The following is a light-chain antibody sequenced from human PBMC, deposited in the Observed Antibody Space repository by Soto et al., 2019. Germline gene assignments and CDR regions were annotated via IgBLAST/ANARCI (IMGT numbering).Light chain of an antibody. Sequence: QSVLTQPPSASGSPGQSVTISCTGTSSDVGGYNFVSWYQQHPGKAPKLMIYEVSERPSGVPDRFSGSKSGNTASLTVSGLQAEDEAVYYCSSYAGSNIVVFGGGTQLTVL. J-gene: IGLJ2*01. CDR3: SSYAGSNIVV. V-gene: IGLV2-8*01. CDR1: SSDVGGYNF. CDR2: EVS.